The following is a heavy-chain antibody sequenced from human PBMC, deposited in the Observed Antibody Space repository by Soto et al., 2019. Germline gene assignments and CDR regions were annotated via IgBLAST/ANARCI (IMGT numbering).Heavy chain of an antibody. CDR2: IIPIFGTA. J-gene: IGHJ4*02. CDR1: GGTFSSYA. CDR3: ARVRDFWSGHPFDY. Sequence: GASVKVSCKASGGTFSSYAISWVRQAPGQGLEWMGGIIPIFGTANYAQKFQGRVTVTTDTSTSTAYMELRSLRSDDTAVYYCARVRDFWSGHPFDYWGQGTLVTVS. D-gene: IGHD3-3*01. V-gene: IGHV1-69*05.